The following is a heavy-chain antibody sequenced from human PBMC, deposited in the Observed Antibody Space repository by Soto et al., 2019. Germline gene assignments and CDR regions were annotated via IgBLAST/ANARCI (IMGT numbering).Heavy chain of an antibody. CDR3: TRLVDSGYDLYYYYGMDV. CDR1: GFTFSSYA. D-gene: IGHD5-12*01. J-gene: IGHJ6*02. V-gene: IGHV3-73*01. CDR2: IRSKANSYAT. Sequence: GGSLRLSCAASGFTFSSYAMSWVRQASGKGLEWVGRIRSKANSYATAYAASVKGRFTISRDDSKNTAYLQMNSLKTEDTAVYYCTRLVDSGYDLYYYYGMDVWGQGTTVTVSS.